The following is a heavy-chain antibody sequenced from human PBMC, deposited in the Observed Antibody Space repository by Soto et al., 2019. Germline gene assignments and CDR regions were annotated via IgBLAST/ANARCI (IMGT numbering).Heavy chain of an antibody. CDR1: GFTFSSYA. V-gene: IGHV3-23*01. CDR2: ISGSGGST. Sequence: PGGSLRLSCAASGFTFSSYAMSWVRQAPGKGLEWVSAISGSGGSTYYADSVKGRFTISRDNSKNTLYLQMNSLRAEDTAVYYCAKGLRDSSGWYGENWFDPWGQGTLVTVS. J-gene: IGHJ5*02. CDR3: AKGLRDSSGWYGENWFDP. D-gene: IGHD6-19*01.